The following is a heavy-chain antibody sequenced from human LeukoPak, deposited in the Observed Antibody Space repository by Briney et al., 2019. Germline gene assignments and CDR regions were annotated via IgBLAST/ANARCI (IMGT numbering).Heavy chain of an antibody. V-gene: IGHV4-31*03. Sequence: SQTLSLTRTVSGGSISSGGYYCSWIRQHPGKGLEWIGYIYYSGSTYYNPPLKSRVTISVDTSKNQFSLKLSSVTAADTAVYYCARDRQVMARTTRSYYYYGMDVWGKGTTVTVSS. CDR3: ARDRQVMARTTRSYYYYGMDV. CDR1: GGSISSGGYY. J-gene: IGHJ6*04. D-gene: IGHD2-8*01. CDR2: IYYSGST.